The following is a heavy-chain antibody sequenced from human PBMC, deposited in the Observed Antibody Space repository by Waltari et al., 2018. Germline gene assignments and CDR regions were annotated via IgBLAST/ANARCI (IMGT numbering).Heavy chain of an antibody. J-gene: IGHJ4*02. V-gene: IGHV1-69*14. D-gene: IGHD3-22*01. Sequence: QVQLVQSGAEVKKPGSSVKVPCKASGGTFSSYAISWVRKAPGQGLEWMGGIIPIFGTANYAQKFQGRVTITADKSTSTAYMELSSLRSEDTAVYYCASTHYYYDSSGYYSWGQGTLVTVSS. CDR3: ASTHYYYDSSGYYS. CDR2: IIPIFGTA. CDR1: GGTFSSYA.